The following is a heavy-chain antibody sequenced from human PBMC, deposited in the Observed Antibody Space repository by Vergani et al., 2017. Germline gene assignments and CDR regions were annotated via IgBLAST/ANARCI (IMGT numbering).Heavy chain of an antibody. CDR2: IDHTGRP. J-gene: IGHJ6*03. CDR1: GGSFTSYH. D-gene: IGHD4-11*01. CDR3: ARVNTETNGHLYYYYYMDV. Sequence: QVQLQQWGGGLLKTSETLSLTCVVNGGSFTSYHWTWIRQSPGEGLEWVGDIDHTGRPDYNPSLKSRLTMSVDKSRNPFSLTLNSVTATDTAIYFCARVNTETNGHLYYYYYMDVWGQGTAVTVS. V-gene: IGHV4-34*01.